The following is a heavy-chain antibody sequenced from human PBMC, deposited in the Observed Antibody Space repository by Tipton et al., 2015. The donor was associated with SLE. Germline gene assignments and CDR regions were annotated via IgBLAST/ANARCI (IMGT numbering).Heavy chain of an antibody. CDR1: GGSISTNTNY. J-gene: IGHJ3*02. V-gene: IGHV4-39*02. Sequence: LRLSCTVSGGSISTNTNYWGWIRQPPGRGLEWIGSIYYSGSTYYNPSLKSRVTISVDTSKNQFSLKLSSVTAADTAVYYCAREYSSSSGRAFDIWGQGTMVTVSS. CDR2: IYYSGST. CDR3: AREYSSSSGRAFDI. D-gene: IGHD6-6*01.